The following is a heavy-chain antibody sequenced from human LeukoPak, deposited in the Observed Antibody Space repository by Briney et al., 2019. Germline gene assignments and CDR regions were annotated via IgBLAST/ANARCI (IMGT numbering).Heavy chain of an antibody. D-gene: IGHD1-7*01. Sequence: ASVKVSCKASGYNFSTYYITWVRQAPGQGLQWLGWISASNGNTNYAQKFRDRVTMSTDTSTGTAYLDVRSLTSDDTAVYYCARDHSNWNYAPDFWGQGTLVIVSS. J-gene: IGHJ4*02. CDR1: GYNFSTYY. CDR2: ISASNGNT. CDR3: ARDHSNWNYAPDF. V-gene: IGHV1-18*01.